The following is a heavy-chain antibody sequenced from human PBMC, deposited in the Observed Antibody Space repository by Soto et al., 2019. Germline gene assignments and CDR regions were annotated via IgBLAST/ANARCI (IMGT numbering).Heavy chain of an antibody. V-gene: IGHV1-3*01. CDR2: INGGNGHT. Sequence: SVKVSCKASGYTFSTYALHWVRQAPGQGLEWMGWINGGNGHTRYSQKFKDRVTISRDTPARTAYMELSGLRSEDTAVYYCARGKGMEENYYYYGMDVWGQGTTVTASS. CDR1: GYTFSTYA. CDR3: ARGKGMEENYYYYGMDV. D-gene: IGHD1-1*01. J-gene: IGHJ6*02.